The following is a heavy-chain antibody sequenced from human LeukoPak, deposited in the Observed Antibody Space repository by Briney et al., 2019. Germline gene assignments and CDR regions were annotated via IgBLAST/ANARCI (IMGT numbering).Heavy chain of an antibody. Sequence: ASVKVSCKASGYTFTSYGISWVRQAPGQGLEWMGWISAYNGNTNYAQKLQGRVTMTTDTSTSTAYVELRSLRSDDTAVYYCARDGGFVVVPAAQDAFDIWGQGTMVTVSS. CDR3: ARDGGFVVVPAAQDAFDI. D-gene: IGHD2-2*01. CDR2: ISAYNGNT. V-gene: IGHV1-18*01. J-gene: IGHJ3*02. CDR1: GYTFTSYG.